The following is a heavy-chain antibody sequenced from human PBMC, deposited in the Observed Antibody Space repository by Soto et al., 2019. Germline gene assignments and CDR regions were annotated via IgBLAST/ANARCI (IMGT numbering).Heavy chain of an antibody. D-gene: IGHD3-22*01. CDR1: GFTFSNFA. J-gene: IGHJ4*02. V-gene: IGHV3-23*01. CDR2: LTGSSGGST. CDR3: AKGIVYYYDSSGYFAY. Sequence: SGGSLRLSCVVSGFTFSNFAMSWVRQAPGKGLEWVSTLTGSSGGSTYYADSVKGRFTISRDNSKNTLYLQMNSLRAEDTAVYYCAKGIVYYYDSSGYFAYWGQGTLVTVSS.